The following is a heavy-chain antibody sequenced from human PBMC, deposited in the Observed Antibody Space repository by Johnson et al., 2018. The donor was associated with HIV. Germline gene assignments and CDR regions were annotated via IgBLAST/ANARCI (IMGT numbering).Heavy chain of an antibody. Sequence: EVQLVESGGGLVQPGRSPRLSCAASGFTFDDYAMHWVRQAPGKGLEWVSDISWNSGSIGYADSVRGRFAISRDNSRNTLDLRMDSLRVEDTAVYYCAREAYYARAFDLWGQGTMVTVSS. V-gene: IGHV3-9*01. CDR1: GFTFDDYA. CDR3: AREAYYARAFDL. D-gene: IGHD3-3*01. J-gene: IGHJ3*01. CDR2: ISWNSGSI.